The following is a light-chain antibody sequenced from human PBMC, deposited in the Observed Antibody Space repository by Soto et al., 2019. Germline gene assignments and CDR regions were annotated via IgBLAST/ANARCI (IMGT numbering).Light chain of an antibody. CDR3: SSYTGRSTRV. CDR1: SSDVGGFTY. Sequence: QSALTQPASVSGSPGQSITISCTGTSSDVGGFTYVSWYQQYPGKAPKLMIYEVSNRPSGVSNRFSGSKSGNTASLTISGLQAEDEADYYCSSYTGRSTRVFGTGTKLTVL. V-gene: IGLV2-14*01. J-gene: IGLJ1*01. CDR2: EVS.